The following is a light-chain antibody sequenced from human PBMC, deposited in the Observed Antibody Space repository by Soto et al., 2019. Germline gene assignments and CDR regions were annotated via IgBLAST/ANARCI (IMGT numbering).Light chain of an antibody. CDR3: QQYNNWPPYT. V-gene: IGKV1D-16*01. CDR1: QGICAS. Sequence: DIQMTQSPSSLSASVGDRVTITCRASQGICASLAWFQQKPGKAPKSLIYAASSLQSGVPSRFSGSESGSDFPLTISSLQSEDFAVYYCQQYNNWPPYTFGQGTKLEIK. J-gene: IGKJ2*01. CDR2: AAS.